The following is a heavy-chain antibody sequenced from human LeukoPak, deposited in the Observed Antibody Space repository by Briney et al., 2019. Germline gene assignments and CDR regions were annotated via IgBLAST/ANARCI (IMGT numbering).Heavy chain of an antibody. V-gene: IGHV4-30-2*01. D-gene: IGHD3-9*01. Sequence: SETLSLTCAVSGGSISSGGYSWSWLRQPPGRGLEWIGYIYHSGSTYYNPSLKSRVTISVDRSKNQFSLKLSSVTAADTAVYYCTRLFQTGVTGYYFDLGGRGPLVTVS. CDR3: TRLFQTGVTGYYFDL. J-gene: IGHJ2*01. CDR2: IYHSGST. CDR1: GGSISSGGYS.